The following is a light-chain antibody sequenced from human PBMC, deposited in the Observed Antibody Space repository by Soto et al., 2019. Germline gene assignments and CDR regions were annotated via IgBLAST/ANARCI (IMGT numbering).Light chain of an antibody. CDR3: SSYTSSSTPVV. J-gene: IGLJ2*01. Sequence: QAVVTQPASVSGSPGQSITISCTGTSSDVGRYNYVSWYQQHPGKAPKLMIYDVSNRPSGVSNRFSGSKSGNTASLTISGLQAEDEADYYCSSYTSSSTPVVFGGGTKVTVL. CDR1: SSDVGRYNY. V-gene: IGLV2-14*01. CDR2: DVS.